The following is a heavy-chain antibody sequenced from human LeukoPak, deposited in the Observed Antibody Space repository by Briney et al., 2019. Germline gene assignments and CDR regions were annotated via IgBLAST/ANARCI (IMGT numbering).Heavy chain of an antibody. CDR3: ARGLGFYYYYYMDV. J-gene: IGHJ6*03. CDR2: INPSGGST. Sequence: ASAKVSCKASGGTFSNYAISWVRQAPGQGLEWMGIINPSGGSTSYAQKFQGRVTMTRNTSISTAYMELSSLRSEDTAVYYCARGLGFYYYYYMDVWGKGTTVTVSS. D-gene: IGHD3-10*01. CDR1: GGTFSNYA. V-gene: IGHV1-8*02.